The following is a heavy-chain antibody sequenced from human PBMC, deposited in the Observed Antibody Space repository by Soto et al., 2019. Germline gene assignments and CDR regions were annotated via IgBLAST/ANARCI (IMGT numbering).Heavy chain of an antibody. CDR1: GYTFTSYD. D-gene: IGHD5-12*01. Sequence: QVQLVQSGAEVKKPGASVKVSCKASGYTFTSYDINWVRQATGQGLEWMGWMNPNSGNTGYAQKFQGRVTMTRNTSISTAYMELSRLRSEDTAVYYCARSYRRGGYSGYHPLDYWGQGTLVTVSS. CDR2: MNPNSGNT. J-gene: IGHJ4*02. V-gene: IGHV1-8*01. CDR3: ARSYRRGGYSGYHPLDY.